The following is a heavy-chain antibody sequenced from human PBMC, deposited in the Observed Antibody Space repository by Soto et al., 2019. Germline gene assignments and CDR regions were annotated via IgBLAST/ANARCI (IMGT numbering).Heavy chain of an antibody. CDR2: IIPIFGTA. CDR1: GGTFSSYA. D-gene: IGHD1-7*01. V-gene: IGHV1-69*13. CDR3: ALSHQLSLPYYFDY. J-gene: IGHJ4*02. Sequence: GASVKVSCKSSGGTFSSYAISWVRQAPGQGLEWMGGIIPIFGTANYAQKFQGRVTITADESTSTAYMELSSLRSEDTAVYYCALSHQLSLPYYFDYWGQGTLVTVSS.